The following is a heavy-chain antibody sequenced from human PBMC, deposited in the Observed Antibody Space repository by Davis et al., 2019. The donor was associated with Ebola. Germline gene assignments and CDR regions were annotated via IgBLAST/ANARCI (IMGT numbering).Heavy chain of an antibody. CDR3: ARQKCGGGSCYGRRYYYYGMDV. D-gene: IGHD2-15*01. J-gene: IGHJ6*02. Sequence: MPSETLSLTCAVYGGSLRGHYWSWFRQPPGKGLEWIGEINHSGSTNYNPSLKSRVTISVDTSKNQFSLKLSSVTAADTAVYYCARQKCGGGSCYGRRYYYYGMDVWGQGTTVTVSS. CDR1: GGSLRGHY. CDR2: INHSGST. V-gene: IGHV4-34*01.